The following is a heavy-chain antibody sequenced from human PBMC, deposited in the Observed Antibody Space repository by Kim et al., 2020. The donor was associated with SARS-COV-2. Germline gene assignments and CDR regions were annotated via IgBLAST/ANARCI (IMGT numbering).Heavy chain of an antibody. V-gene: IGHV3-74*01. J-gene: IGHJ4*02. CDR2: IKSDGSSA. CDR3: VRDSDDSNSDLDY. Sequence: GGSLRLSCAASGFTFSNCWMHWVRQAPGKGLVWVSRIKSDGSSANYADFAKGRFTISRDNARNTLYLQLNSLRADDTALYYCVRDSDDSNSDLDYWGQGTLVTVSS. D-gene: IGHD4-4*01. CDR1: GFTFSNCW.